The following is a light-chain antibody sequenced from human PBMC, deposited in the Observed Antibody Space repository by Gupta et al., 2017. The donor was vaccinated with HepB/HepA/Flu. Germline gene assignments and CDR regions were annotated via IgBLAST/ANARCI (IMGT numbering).Light chain of an antibody. CDR2: AAS. V-gene: IGKV1-9*01. Sequence: DIQLTQSPSFLSASVGDRVTITCRASHGINTYLVWYQQKPGKAPKLLIYAASTWQRGVPSRFSGGGVGTEFTLTSSIPQEEDCANYYGQHFKRGRTFGGGTXVEIK. CDR3: QHFKRGRT. CDR1: HGINTY. J-gene: IGKJ4*01.